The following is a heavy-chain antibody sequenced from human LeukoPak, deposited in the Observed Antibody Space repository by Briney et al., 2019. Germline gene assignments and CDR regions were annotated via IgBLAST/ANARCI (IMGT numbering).Heavy chain of an antibody. J-gene: IGHJ4*02. CDR2: ISAYNGKT. CDR1: GYTFTSHG. CDR3: ARGPRYSSSWYDY. V-gene: IGHV1-18*01. D-gene: IGHD6-13*01. Sequence: ASVKVSCKASGYTFTSHGINWVRQAPGQGLEWMGWISAYNGKTNYAQKFQGRVTMTRDTSISTAYMELSRLRSDDTAVYYCARGPRYSSSWYDYWGQGTLVTVSS.